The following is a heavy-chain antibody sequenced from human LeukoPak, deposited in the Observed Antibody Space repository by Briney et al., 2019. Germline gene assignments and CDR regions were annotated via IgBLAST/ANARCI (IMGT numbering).Heavy chain of an antibody. CDR2: ISGSGSSI. CDR1: GFTFSDYY. J-gene: IGHJ4*02. Sequence: PGGSLRLSCAASGFTFSDYYMSWIRQAPGKGLEWVSYISGSGSSIYYADSVRGRFTISRDNAKKSLYLQMNSLRADDTAVYYCARKYNYGSLGKGVYYFDYWGQGTLVTVSS. V-gene: IGHV3-11*01. D-gene: IGHD5-18*01. CDR3: ARKYNYGSLGKGVYYFDY.